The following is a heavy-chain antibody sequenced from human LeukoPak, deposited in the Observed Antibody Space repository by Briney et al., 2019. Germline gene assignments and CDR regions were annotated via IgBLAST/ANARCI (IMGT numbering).Heavy chain of an antibody. D-gene: IGHD2-2*01. CDR3: ASTAVVVPAAKYNWFDP. CDR2: IYYSGST. CDR1: GGSISSYY. Sequence: SETLSLTCTVSGGSISSYYWSWIRQPPGKGLEWIGYIYYSGSTNYNPSLKSRVTISVDTSKNQFSLKLSSVTAADTAVYYCASTAVVVPAAKYNWFDPWGQGTLVTFSS. V-gene: IGHV4-59*01. J-gene: IGHJ5*02.